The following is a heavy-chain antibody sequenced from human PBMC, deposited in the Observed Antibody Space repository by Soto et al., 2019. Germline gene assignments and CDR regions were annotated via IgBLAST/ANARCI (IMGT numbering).Heavy chain of an antibody. CDR2: ISSSGSTI. J-gene: IGHJ6*02. D-gene: IGHD2-2*03. CDR3: ARGHGYCSSTRCALYGMDV. V-gene: IGHV3-48*03. Sequence: GGSLRLSCAASGFTFSIYAMHLVRQSPGKGLEWVSYISSSGSTIYYADSVKGRFTISRDNAKNSLYLQMNSLRAEDTAVYYCARGHGYCSSTRCALYGMDVWGQGTKVTVS. CDR1: GFTFSIYA.